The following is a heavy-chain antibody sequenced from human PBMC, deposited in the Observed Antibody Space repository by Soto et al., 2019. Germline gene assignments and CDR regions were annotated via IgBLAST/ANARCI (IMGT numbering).Heavy chain of an antibody. CDR3: ATPIVSPFFDY. V-gene: IGHV3-23*01. CDR1: GVSCSSYA. CDR2: IGGRGGTT. Sequence: PGRSLRLSRAAYGVSCSSYAMSWVRQAPGKGLEWVSLIGGRGGTTKYADSVKGRFSISRDDSKTTLYLQMNTLEAEDTAIYYCATPIVSPFFDYWGKGT. D-gene: IGHD1-26*01. J-gene: IGHJ4*02.